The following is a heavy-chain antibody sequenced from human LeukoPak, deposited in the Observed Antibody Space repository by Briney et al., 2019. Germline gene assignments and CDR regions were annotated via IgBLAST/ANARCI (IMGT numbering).Heavy chain of an antibody. D-gene: IGHD5-18*01. CDR2: INTDASNT. V-gene: IGHV3-74*01. CDR3: ARSRYGGYIDS. Sequence: GGSLRLSCAASGFTSSSYWMYWVRQAPGKGLGCVSRINTDASNTIYADSVKGRFTISRDNAKNTLYLQMNSLRVEDTAVYYCARSRYGGYIDSWGQGTLVTVSS. CDR1: GFTSSSYW. J-gene: IGHJ4*02.